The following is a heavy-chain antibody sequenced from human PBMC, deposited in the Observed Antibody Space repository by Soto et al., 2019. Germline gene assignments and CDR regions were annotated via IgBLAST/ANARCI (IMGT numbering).Heavy chain of an antibody. Sequence: QVHLVESGGGVVQPGGSLRLSCAASGFTFSNYGMHWVRQAPGKGLEWVAVIPRDGSHTYYGDSVKGRFTISRDNVKNTLYLKMNSRGPENRVVFYCEKLFVWGGAHQPSNSWGRGPLAPFPS. D-gene: IGHD3-16*01. CDR1: GFTFSNYG. V-gene: IGHV3-30*18. CDR3: EKLFVWGGAHQPSNS. J-gene: IGHJ4*02. CDR2: IPRDGSHT.